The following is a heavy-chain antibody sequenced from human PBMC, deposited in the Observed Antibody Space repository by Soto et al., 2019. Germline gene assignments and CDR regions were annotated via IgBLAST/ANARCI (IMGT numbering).Heavy chain of an antibody. CDR2: INPNSGGT. J-gene: IGHJ6*02. V-gene: IGHV1-2*04. Sequence: GASVKVSCKASGYTFTGYYMHWVRQAPGQGLEWMGWINPNSGGTNYAQTFQGWVTMTRDTSISTAYMELSRLRSDDTAVYYCERGPAALPPGYYYYGMDVWGQGTTVTVSS. CDR3: ERGPAALPPGYYYYGMDV. D-gene: IGHD6-6*01. CDR1: GYTFTGYY.